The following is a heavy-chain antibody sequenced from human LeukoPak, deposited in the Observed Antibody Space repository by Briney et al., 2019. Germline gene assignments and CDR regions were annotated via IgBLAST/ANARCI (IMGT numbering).Heavy chain of an antibody. CDR1: GFTFSGAW. Sequence: LPGGSLRLSCTASGFTFSGAWMTWVRQAPGKGLEWVANIREDGTEKNYVDSVKGRFTISRDNAKNSLFLQMSNLRDDDTAIYYCARHVGISFWGQGTLVTVSS. CDR2: IREDGTEK. D-gene: IGHD7-27*01. V-gene: IGHV3-7*01. CDR3: ARHVGISF. J-gene: IGHJ4*02.